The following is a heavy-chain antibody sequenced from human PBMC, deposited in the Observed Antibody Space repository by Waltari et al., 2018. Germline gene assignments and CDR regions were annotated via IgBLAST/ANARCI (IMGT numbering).Heavy chain of an antibody. D-gene: IGHD3-22*01. CDR1: GYTFTDYY. J-gene: IGHJ3*02. Sequence: EVQLVQSGAEVKKTGATVKISCKASGYTFTDYYMHWVQQAPGKGLEWMGRVDPEDGETIYAEKFQGRVTITADTSTDTAYMELSSLRYEDTAVYYCATSRNYYDSSGYFDIWGQGTMVTVSS. CDR3: ATSRNYYDSSGYFDI. CDR2: VDPEDGET. V-gene: IGHV1-69-2*01.